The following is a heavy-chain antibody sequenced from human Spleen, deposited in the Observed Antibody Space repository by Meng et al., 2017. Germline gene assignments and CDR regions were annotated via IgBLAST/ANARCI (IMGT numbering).Heavy chain of an antibody. D-gene: IGHD4-11*01. J-gene: IGHJ4*02. CDR1: GGSFSDYY. Sequence: QGQLQQWGAGLLKPSETLSLTCVAPGGSFSDYYWSWTRQPPGKGLEWIGEINHRGNTNYNSFLENRVTISVDTSQNSLSLKLSSVTAADSAVYYCARGPTTVAHDFDYWGQGTLVTVSS. CDR2: INHRGNT. CDR3: ARGPTTVAHDFDY. V-gene: IGHV4-34*01.